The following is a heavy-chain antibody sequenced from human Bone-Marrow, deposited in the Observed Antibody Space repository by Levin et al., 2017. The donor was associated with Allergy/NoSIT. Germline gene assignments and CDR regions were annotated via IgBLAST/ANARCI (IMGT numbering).Heavy chain of an antibody. CDR3: ARDNPSVRHPLGDYYYYYGMDV. CDR2: IYYSGKT. CDR1: GGSISSGDYY. Sequence: SETLSLTCTVSGGSISSGDYYWTWIRQTPGKGLEWIGYIYYSGKTYYNPSLTSRVTISLDQSRNQFSLFLSSVTAADTAVYFCARDNPSVRHPLGDYYYYYGMDVWGQGTTVTVSS. J-gene: IGHJ6*02. V-gene: IGHV4-30-4*08. D-gene: IGHD5/OR15-5a*01.